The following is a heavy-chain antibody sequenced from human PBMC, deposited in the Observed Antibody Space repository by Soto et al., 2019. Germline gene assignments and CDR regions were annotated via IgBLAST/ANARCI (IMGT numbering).Heavy chain of an antibody. J-gene: IGHJ4*02. CDR1: GYTFTGYY. V-gene: IGHV1-2*04. CDR3: ARDKGNSDFDY. D-gene: IGHD4-4*01. Sequence: GASVKVSCKTSGYTFTGYYMHWVRQAPGQGLEWMGWINLNSGGTNYAQKFQGWDTMTRDTSISTVYMELNRLKSDDTAVYYCARDKGNSDFDYWGQGTLVTVSS. CDR2: INLNSGGT.